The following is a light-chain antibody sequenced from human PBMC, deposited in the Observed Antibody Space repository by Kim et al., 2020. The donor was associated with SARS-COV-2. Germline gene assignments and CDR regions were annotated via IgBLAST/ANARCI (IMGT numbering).Light chain of an antibody. J-gene: IGLJ1*01. CDR1: KLGDKY. CDR3: QAWDSSTAWV. V-gene: IGLV3-1*01. Sequence: VSTGQTASITCSGDKLGDKYACWYQQKPGQSPVLVIYEDSNRPSGIPERFSGSNSGNTAPLTISGTQAMDEADYYCQAWDSSTAWVFGTGTKVTVL. CDR2: EDS.